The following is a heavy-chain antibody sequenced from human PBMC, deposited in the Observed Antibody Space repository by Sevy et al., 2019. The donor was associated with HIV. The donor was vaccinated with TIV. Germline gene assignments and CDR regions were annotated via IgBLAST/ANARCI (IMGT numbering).Heavy chain of an antibody. CDR1: GFTFSSYE. D-gene: IGHD3-22*01. J-gene: IGHJ4*02. CDR3: ARDYYDSSGYYDY. CDR2: ISSSGSTI. V-gene: IGHV3-48*03. Sequence: VGSLRLSCAASGFTFSSYEMNWVRQAPGKGLEWVSYISSSGSTIYYADSVKGRFTISRDNAKNSLYLQMNSLRAKDTAVYYCARDYYDSSGYYDYWGQGTLVTVSS.